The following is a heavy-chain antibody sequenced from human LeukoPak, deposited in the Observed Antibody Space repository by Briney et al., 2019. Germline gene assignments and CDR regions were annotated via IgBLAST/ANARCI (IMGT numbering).Heavy chain of an antibody. D-gene: IGHD1-26*01. CDR3: ARDSGESGSYFNMDV. J-gene: IGHJ6*03. CDR2: INPSGGST. V-gene: IGHV1-46*01. CDR1: GYTFTGYY. Sequence: ASVKVSCKASGYTFTGYYMHWVRQAPGQGLEWMGIINPSGGSTSYAQKFQGRVTMTRDTSTSTVYMELSSLRSEDTAVYYCARDSGESGSYFNMDVWGKGTTVTISS.